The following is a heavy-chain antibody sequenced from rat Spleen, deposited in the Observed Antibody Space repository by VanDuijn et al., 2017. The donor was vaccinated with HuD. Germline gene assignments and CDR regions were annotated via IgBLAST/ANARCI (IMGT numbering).Heavy chain of an antibody. CDR1: GFTFSNYY. J-gene: IGHJ2*01. Sequence: EVQLVESGGGLVQPGRSMKLSCAASGFTFSNYYMAWVRQAPTKGLEWVASISYDGSATYYRDSVKGRFTLSRDNAKSTLYLQMDSLRSEDTATYYCATQDYDGAYYYGWFAYWGQGVMVTVSS. D-gene: IGHD1-12*02. V-gene: IGHV5-25*01. CDR3: ATQDYDGAYYYGWFAY. CDR2: ISYDGSAT.